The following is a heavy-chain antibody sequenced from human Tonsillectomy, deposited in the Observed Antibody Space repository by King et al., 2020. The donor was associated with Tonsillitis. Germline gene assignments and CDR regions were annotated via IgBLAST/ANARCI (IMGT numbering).Heavy chain of an antibody. CDR1: GITFTSYA. Sequence: HVQLVESGGGVVQPGRSLGLSCAASGITFTSYAMHWIRQAPGKGLEWVAVISYHEINKYYADSVKGRFTISRDNSKNTLFLQMNSLRPEDTAVYYCARSLRSGSSGLSRFDLWGRGTLVTVSS. J-gene: IGHJ2*01. CDR2: ISYHEINK. CDR3: ARSLRSGSSGLSRFDL. D-gene: IGHD6-19*01. V-gene: IGHV3-30*04.